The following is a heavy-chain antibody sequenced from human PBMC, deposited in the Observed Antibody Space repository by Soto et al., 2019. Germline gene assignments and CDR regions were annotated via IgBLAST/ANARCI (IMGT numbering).Heavy chain of an antibody. CDR2: IIPIFGTA. CDR3: ARPYYYGSGSPPDYYGMDV. D-gene: IGHD3-10*01. V-gene: IGHV1-69*13. J-gene: IGHJ6*02. CDR1: GGTFSSYA. Sequence: SVQVSCKASGGTFSSYAISWVRQAPGQGLEWMGGIIPIFGTANYAQKFQGRVTITADESTSTAYMELSSLRSEDTAVYYCARPYYYGSGSPPDYYGMDVWGQGTTVTVSS.